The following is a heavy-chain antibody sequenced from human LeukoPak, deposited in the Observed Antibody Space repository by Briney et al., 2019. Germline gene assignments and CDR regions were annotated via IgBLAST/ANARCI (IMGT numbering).Heavy chain of an antibody. D-gene: IGHD3-9*01. CDR2: ISGSGGST. CDR3: AKEGQEEFDVTHIDY. Sequence: GGSLRLSRAASGFTFSSYAMSWVRQAPGKGLEWVSVISGSGGSTFYADSVKGRFTISRDNSKNTLYLQMNSLRAEDTAVYYCAKEGQEEFDVTHIDYWGQGTLVTVFS. V-gene: IGHV3-23*01. J-gene: IGHJ4*02. CDR1: GFTFSSYA.